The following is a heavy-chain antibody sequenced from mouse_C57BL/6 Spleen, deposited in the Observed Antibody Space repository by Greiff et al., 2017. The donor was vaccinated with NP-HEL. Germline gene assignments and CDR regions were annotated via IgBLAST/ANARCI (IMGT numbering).Heavy chain of an antibody. CDR1: GFTFSSYA. J-gene: IGHJ2*01. D-gene: IGHD2-4*01. Sequence: EVQLVESGGGLVKPGGSLKLSCAASGFTFSSYAMSWVRQTPEKRLEWVATISDGGSYTYYPDNVKGRFTISRDNAKNNLYLQMSHLKSEDTAMYYCAKGGLRRYFDYWGQGTTLTVSS. V-gene: IGHV5-4*01. CDR3: AKGGLRRYFDY. CDR2: ISDGGSYT.